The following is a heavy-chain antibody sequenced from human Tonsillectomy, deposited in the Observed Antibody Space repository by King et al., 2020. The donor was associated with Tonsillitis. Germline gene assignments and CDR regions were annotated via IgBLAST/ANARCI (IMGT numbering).Heavy chain of an antibody. D-gene: IGHD5-18*01. Sequence: VQLVESGGGLVQPGGSLRLSCAASGFTFSSYWMSWVRQAPGKGLEWVANIKQDGSEKYYVDSVKGRFTISRDNAKNSLYLQMNSLRAEDTAVYYCARDPDTAMVTDWYFDLWGCGTLVTVSS. J-gene: IGHJ2*01. V-gene: IGHV3-7*01. CDR3: ARDPDTAMVTDWYFDL. CDR2: IKQDGSEK. CDR1: GFTFSSYW.